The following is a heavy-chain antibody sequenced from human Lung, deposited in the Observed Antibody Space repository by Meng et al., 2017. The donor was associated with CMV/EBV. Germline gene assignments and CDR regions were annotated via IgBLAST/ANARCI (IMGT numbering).Heavy chain of an antibody. J-gene: IGHJ4*02. V-gene: IGHV1-2*02. D-gene: IGHD7-27*01. CDR2: IHPHRGDT. CDR1: GYTFTAHY. Sequence: SVQVSCKASGYTFTAHYFHWVRRAPGQGLEWMGWIHPHRGDTNYAQQFQGRVTLTRDTSINTGYMELTRLTSDDTAVYYCARDNNWGLDDWGKGTRVTVSS. CDR3: ARDNNWGLDD.